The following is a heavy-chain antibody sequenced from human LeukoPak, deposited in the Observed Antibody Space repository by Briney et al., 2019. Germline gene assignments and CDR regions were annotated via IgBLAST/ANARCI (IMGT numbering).Heavy chain of an antibody. Sequence: AWETLSLTCTVSGGSISIYYWTWVRQPPGKGLEWLGYISYSGSTNYNPSLQSRVTISVDTSKNQFSLKVSSVTAADTAVYYCARDVRYSTNYYYMDVWGKGTTVTVS. CDR2: ISYSGST. CDR1: GGSISIYY. V-gene: IGHV4-59*01. CDR3: ARDVRYSTNYYYMDV. D-gene: IGHD2/OR15-2a*01. J-gene: IGHJ6*03.